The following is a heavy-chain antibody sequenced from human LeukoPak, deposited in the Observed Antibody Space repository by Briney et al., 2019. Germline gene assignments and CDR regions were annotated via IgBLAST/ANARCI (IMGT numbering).Heavy chain of an antibody. CDR3: ARDWFGITYPGSGDY. V-gene: IGHV3-30-3*01. J-gene: IGHJ4*02. Sequence: PGGSLRLSCAASGFTFSSYAMHWVRQAPGKGLEWVAVISYDGSNKYYADSVKGRFTISRDNSKNTLYLQMNSLRAEDTAVYYCARDWFGITYPGSGDYWGQGTLVTVSS. CDR2: ISYDGSNK. D-gene: IGHD3-10*01. CDR1: GFTFSSYA.